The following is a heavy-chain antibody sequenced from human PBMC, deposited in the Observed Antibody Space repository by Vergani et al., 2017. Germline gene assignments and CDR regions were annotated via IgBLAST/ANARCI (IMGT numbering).Heavy chain of an antibody. D-gene: IGHD5-12*01. CDR1: GFSFPGYA. V-gene: IGHV3-23*01. CDR2: VSGSSATP. Sequence: EVQLLESGGGLVQPGGSLRLSCEASGFSFPGYAMSWVRQAPGKGLEWVSSVSGSSATPYYADSVKGRFILSRDNSKNTLHLQIHSLRADDAAVYYCTKGSRGYTGYFFDYWGQGTLATVSS. J-gene: IGHJ4*02. CDR3: TKGSRGYTGYFFDY.